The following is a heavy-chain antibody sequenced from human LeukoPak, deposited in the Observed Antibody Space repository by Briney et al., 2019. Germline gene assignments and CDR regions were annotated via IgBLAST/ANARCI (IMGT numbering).Heavy chain of an antibody. CDR1: GGSISSYY. D-gene: IGHD3-10*01. CDR3: ARSYYYGSGTFDY. J-gene: IGHJ4*02. CDR2: IYYSGST. Sequence: SETLSLTCTVSGGSISSYYWSWIRQPPGKGLEWIGYIYYSGSTNYNPSLKSRVSISVDTSKNQFSLKLSSVTAADTAVYYCARSYYYGSGTFDYWGQGTLVTVSS. V-gene: IGHV4-59*01.